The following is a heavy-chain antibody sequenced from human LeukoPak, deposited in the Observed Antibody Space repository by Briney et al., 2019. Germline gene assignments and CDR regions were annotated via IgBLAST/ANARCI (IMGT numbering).Heavy chain of an antibody. CDR2: ISSSSSYI. Sequence: GGSLRLSCAASGFTFSSYSMNWVRQAPGKGLEWVSSISSSSSYIYYADSVKGRLTISRDNAKNSLYLQMNSLRAEDTAVYYCASTGYSSSWYESGNDYWGQGTLVTVSS. CDR1: GFTFSSYS. D-gene: IGHD6-13*01. V-gene: IGHV3-21*01. J-gene: IGHJ4*02. CDR3: ASTGYSSSWYESGNDY.